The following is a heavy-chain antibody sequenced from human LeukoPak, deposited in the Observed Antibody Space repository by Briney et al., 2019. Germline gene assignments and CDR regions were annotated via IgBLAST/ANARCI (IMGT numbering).Heavy chain of an antibody. Sequence: GESLRLSCAASGFTFSNYAMIWVRPAPGKGLVCVSTINGEMNFKYYAHSVKGRFTISRDNSENTLYLHMSNMRPEDTATYYCARNEAGYHYYIDVWGEGTAVTVSS. J-gene: IGHJ6*03. CDR2: INGEMNFK. V-gene: IGHV3-23*01. CDR1: GFTFSNYA. CDR3: ARNEAGYHYYIDV.